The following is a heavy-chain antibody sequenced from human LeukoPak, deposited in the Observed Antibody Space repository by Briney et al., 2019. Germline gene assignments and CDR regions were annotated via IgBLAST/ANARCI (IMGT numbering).Heavy chain of an antibody. CDR3: AKGCSGGSCYSDY. CDR1: GFTFSSYG. CDR2: IWCDGSNK. Sequence: GGSLRLSCAASGFTFSSYGMHWVRQAPGKGLEWVAVIWCDGSNKYYADSVKGRFTISRDNSKNTLYLQMNSLRAEDTAVYYCAKGCSGGSCYSDYWGQGTLVTVSS. D-gene: IGHD2-15*01. V-gene: IGHV3-33*06. J-gene: IGHJ4*02.